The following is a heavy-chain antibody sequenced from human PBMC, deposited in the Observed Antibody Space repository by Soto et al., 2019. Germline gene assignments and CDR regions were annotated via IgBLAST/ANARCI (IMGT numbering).Heavy chain of an antibody. D-gene: IGHD6-19*01. CDR3: TTSPSVGV. J-gene: IGHJ6*02. Sequence: EVHLVESGGGLIQPGGSLRLSCAASGFTVGNNYMNWVRQAPGKGLEWVSLMYSGGGTYYADSVKGRFTMSRDSAKNTLYRQLTSLRAEDTAMYYWTTSPSVGVWGQGTTVTVSS. CDR2: MYSGGGT. V-gene: IGHV3-53*01. CDR1: GFTVGNNY.